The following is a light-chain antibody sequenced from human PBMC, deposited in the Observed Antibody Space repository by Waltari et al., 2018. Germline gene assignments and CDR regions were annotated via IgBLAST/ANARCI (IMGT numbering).Light chain of an antibody. Sequence: QSALTQPASVSGSPGQSITIFCTGTSSDVGGYDYVSWYQQHPGKAPNLMLYDVSSRPSGVSNRFPGSKPGNTASLTISGLQAEDEADYHCGSYTSSSTLVFGTGTKVTVL. V-gene: IGLV2-14*03. CDR2: DVS. J-gene: IGLJ1*01. CDR1: SSDVGGYDY. CDR3: GSYTSSSTLV.